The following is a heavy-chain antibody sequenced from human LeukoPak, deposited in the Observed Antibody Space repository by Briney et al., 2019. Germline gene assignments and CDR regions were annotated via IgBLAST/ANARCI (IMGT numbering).Heavy chain of an antibody. D-gene: IGHD2-21*02. Sequence: EASVKVSCKASGGTYSSYATNWVRQAPGQGLEWMGGIVPIFGTANYAQKFQGRVTITADESTTTAYMELSSLGSDDAAVYYCVRTCGGDCYWGARYFDYWGQGTLVTVSP. CDR2: IVPIFGTA. V-gene: IGHV1-69*13. CDR3: VRTCGGDCYWGARYFDY. CDR1: GGTYSSYA. J-gene: IGHJ4*02.